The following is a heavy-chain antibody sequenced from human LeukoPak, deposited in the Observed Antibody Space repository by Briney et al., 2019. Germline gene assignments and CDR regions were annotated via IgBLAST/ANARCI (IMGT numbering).Heavy chain of an antibody. V-gene: IGHV3-7*04. Sequence: PGGSLRLSCDASGFTFTSVWMNWVRQAPGKGLDWEANINRDGSETYYVDSVRGRFTISRDNAKNSLYLQMNSLRVEDTAVYHCVRGFGTDFWGQGTLVTVSS. D-gene: IGHD3-16*01. CDR2: INRDGSET. CDR1: GFTFTSVW. J-gene: IGHJ4*02. CDR3: VRGFGTDF.